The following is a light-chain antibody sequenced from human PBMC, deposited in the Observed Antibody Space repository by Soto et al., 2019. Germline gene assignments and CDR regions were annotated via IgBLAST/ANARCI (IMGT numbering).Light chain of an antibody. CDR3: QQYGGSSWT. J-gene: IGKJ1*01. V-gene: IGKV3-20*01. CDR2: GAS. Sequence: EIVLTQSPGTLSLSPGERATLSCRASQSVSSSYLAWYHQKPGQAPRLLIFGASSRATGIPDSFSGSGSGTDFTLTISRMEPEDFAVYYCQQYGGSSWTFGQGTKVEIK. CDR1: QSVSSSY.